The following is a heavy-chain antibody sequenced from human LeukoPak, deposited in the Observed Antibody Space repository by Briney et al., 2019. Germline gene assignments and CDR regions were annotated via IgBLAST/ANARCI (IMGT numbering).Heavy chain of an antibody. V-gene: IGHV3-23*01. J-gene: IGHJ5*02. Sequence: PGGSLRLSCAASGFTFSSYGMSWVRQAPGKGLEWVSAISGSGGSTYYADSVKGRFTISRDNSKNTLYLQMNSLRAEDTAVYYCAKHKGYSSSWYFWFDPWGQGTLVTVSS. CDR3: AKHKGYSSSWYFWFDP. D-gene: IGHD6-13*01. CDR1: GFTFSSYG. CDR2: ISGSGGST.